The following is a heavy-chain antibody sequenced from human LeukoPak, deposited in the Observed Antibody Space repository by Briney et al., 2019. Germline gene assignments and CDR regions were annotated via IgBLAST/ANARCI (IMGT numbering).Heavy chain of an antibody. J-gene: IGHJ3*02. D-gene: IGHD2-8*02. V-gene: IGHV3-43*02. CDR1: GFTFDDYA. CDR3: ASLVVSSDAFDI. Sequence: GGSLRLSCAASGFTFDDYAMHWVRQAPGKGLEWVSLISGDGGSTYYADSVKGRFTISRDNSKNSLYLQMNSLRTEDTALYYCASLVVSSDAFDIWGQGTMVTISS. CDR2: ISGDGGST.